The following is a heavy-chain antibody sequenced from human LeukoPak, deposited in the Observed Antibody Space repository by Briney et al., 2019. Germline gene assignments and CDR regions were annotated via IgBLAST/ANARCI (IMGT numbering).Heavy chain of an antibody. D-gene: IGHD3-10*01. Sequence: GGSLRLSCAASGFTLSSYAMHWVRQAPGKGLEWVAVISYDGSNKYYADSVKGRFTISRDNSKNTLYLQMNSLRADDTAVYYCARESGYHGSGFDPWGQGTLVTVSS. J-gene: IGHJ5*02. CDR1: GFTLSSYA. V-gene: IGHV3-30*04. CDR3: ARESGYHGSGFDP. CDR2: ISYDGSNK.